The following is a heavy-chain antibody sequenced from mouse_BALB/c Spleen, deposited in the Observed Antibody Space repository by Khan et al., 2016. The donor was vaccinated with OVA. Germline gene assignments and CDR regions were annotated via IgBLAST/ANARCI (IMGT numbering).Heavy chain of an antibody. Sequence: QVQLQQSGAELVKPGASVKLSCKASGYTFNSYYMYWVKQRPGQGLEWIGEINPNNGDANFNEKFKNKATLTVDKSSNTAVMQLSSLTSEDSVVYYCTRSGYGSFAYWGQGTLVTVSA. CDR2: INPNNGDA. D-gene: IGHD2-2*01. CDR1: GYTFNSYY. CDR3: TRSGYGSFAY. V-gene: IGHV1S81*02. J-gene: IGHJ3*01.